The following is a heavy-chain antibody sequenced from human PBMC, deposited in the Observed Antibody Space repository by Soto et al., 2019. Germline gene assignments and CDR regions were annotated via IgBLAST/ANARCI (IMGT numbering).Heavy chain of an antibody. Sequence: PGRSRRFSCAVSGFTFSSYWMHWFRQAPGKGLVWVSRINSDGSSSSYADSVKGRFPISRDSAKKTLYLQMNSFIAEDTAGYYGARVPEGPFVYWGQRTRVTVPS. J-gene: IGHJ4*02. V-gene: IGHV3-74*01. CDR3: ARVPEGPFVY. CDR1: GFTFSSYW. D-gene: IGHD2-2*01. CDR2: INSDGSSS.